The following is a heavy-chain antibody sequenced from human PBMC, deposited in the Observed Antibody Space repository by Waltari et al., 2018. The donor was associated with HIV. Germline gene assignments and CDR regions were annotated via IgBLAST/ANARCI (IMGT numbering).Heavy chain of an antibody. CDR2: ISGSGDNR. D-gene: IGHD6-13*01. V-gene: IGHV3-23*01. CDR3: TKDPVTAVGNINWFDP. J-gene: IGHJ5*02. Sequence: VQLLESGGGLVPPGGHLRPSCRVQGFSFSIYALNWVRQAPGKGLEWVSGISGSGDNRYYADSVKGRFTISRDNSKNKVFLQMKSLRPEDTAFYYCTKDPVTAVGNINWFDPWGQGTLVTVSS. CDR1: GFSFSIYA.